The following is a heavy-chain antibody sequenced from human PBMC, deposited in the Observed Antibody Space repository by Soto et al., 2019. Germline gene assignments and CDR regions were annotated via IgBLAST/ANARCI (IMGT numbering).Heavy chain of an antibody. CDR2: IYYSGST. CDR3: ARPRIDNCNGGVVDY. J-gene: IGHJ4*02. CDR1: GGYISSSGDY. V-gene: IGHV4-39*01. D-gene: IGHD1-20*01. Sequence: PSETLPLTCTVSGGYISSSGDYWGWIHKPPGKGLEWIGNIYYSGSTYYNPSLKSRVTISVETSKNQFSLKLSSVTAADTAVYYCARPRIDNCNGGVVDYWGEGNVVTV.